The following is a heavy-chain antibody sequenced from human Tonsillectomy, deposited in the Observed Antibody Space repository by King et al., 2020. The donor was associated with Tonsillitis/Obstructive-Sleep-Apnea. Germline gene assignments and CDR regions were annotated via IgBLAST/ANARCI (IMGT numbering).Heavy chain of an antibody. J-gene: IGHJ6*04. V-gene: IGHV3-73*01. D-gene: IGHD2-2*01. Sequence: VQLVESGGGLVQPGGSLKLSCAASGFSFSGSAIHWVRQASGKGLEWIGRIRSTTAYAASLKGRFTISRDDSKNTAYLQMNSLRTDDTAVYYCTRHMPGQSMDVWGKGTTVTVSS. CDR3: TRHMPGQSMDV. CDR1: GFSFSGSA. CDR2: IRSTT.